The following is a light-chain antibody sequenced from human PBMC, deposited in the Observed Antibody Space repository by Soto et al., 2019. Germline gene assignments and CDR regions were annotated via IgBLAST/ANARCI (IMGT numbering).Light chain of an antibody. CDR1: QSVSFTY. CDR2: GAS. V-gene: IGKV3-20*01. Sequence: EIVLTQSPGTLSLSPGERATLSCRASQSVSFTYLAWYQQKPGQAPRLLIYGASSWATGIPGRFSGSGSGTDFTLTISRLEPEDSAVYYCHQYGSSPRTFGQGTKVEIK. J-gene: IGKJ1*01. CDR3: HQYGSSPRT.